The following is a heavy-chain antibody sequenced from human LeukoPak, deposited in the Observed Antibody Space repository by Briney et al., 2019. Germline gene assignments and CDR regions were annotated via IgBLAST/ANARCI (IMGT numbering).Heavy chain of an antibody. CDR2: INPNSGGT. CDR3: AISLISVDGTTFDY. CDR1: GYTFTAYY. Sequence: GASVKVSCKASGYTFTAYYMHWVRQAPGQGLEWMGWINPNSGGTKYAQKFQGRVTLTRDTSISTAYMELSSLTSDDTAVFYCAISLISVDGTTFDYWGQGSLVTVSS. V-gene: IGHV1-2*02. J-gene: IGHJ4*02. D-gene: IGHD6-13*01.